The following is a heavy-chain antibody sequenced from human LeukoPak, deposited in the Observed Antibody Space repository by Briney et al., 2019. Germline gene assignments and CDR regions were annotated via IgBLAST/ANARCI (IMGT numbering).Heavy chain of an antibody. CDR2: ISSSGSTI. V-gene: IGHV3-11*04. CDR1: GFSVSNNY. Sequence: GGSLRLSCAASGFSVSNNYMSWIRQAPGKGLEWVSYISSSGSTIYYADSVKGRFTISRDNAKNSLYLQMNSLRAEDTAVYYCGRGGSTGSWFNYWGQGTLVTVSS. D-gene: IGHD6-13*01. J-gene: IGHJ4*02. CDR3: GRGGSTGSWFNY.